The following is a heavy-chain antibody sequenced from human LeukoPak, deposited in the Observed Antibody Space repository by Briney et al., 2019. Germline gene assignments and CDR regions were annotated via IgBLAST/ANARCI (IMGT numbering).Heavy chain of an antibody. J-gene: IGHJ6*03. Sequence: SETLSLTCTVSGASITNYFWTWIRQPPGKGLEWIGYIYFTPGRFYYNPALKSRVSMSLDTSRSQFSLNLTSVTAADTAVYYCARELGVGIHPYNMDIWGKGTPVTVSS. CDR2: IYFTPGRF. CDR1: GASITNYF. V-gene: IGHV4-59*01. D-gene: IGHD3-16*01. CDR3: ARELGVGIHPYNMDI.